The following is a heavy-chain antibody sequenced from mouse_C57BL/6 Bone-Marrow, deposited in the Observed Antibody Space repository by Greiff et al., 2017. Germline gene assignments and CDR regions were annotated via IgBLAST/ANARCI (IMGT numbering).Heavy chain of an antibody. V-gene: IGHV14-1*01. J-gene: IGHJ1*03. D-gene: IGHD1-1*01. CDR2: IDPEDGDT. CDR3: TTRYYGSSYDWYFGV. Sequence: VQLQQSGAELVRPGASVKLSCTASGFNIKDYYMHWVKQRPEQGLEWIGRIDPEDGDTEYAPKFQGKATMTADTSSNTAYLQLSSLTSEDTAVYYCTTRYYGSSYDWYFGVWGTGTTVTVSS. CDR1: GFNIKDYY.